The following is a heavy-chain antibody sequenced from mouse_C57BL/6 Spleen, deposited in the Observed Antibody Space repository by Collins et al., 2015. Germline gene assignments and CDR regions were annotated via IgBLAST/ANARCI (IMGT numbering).Heavy chain of an antibody. Sequence: QIQLVQSGPELKKPGETVKISCKASGYTFTTYGMSWVKQAPGKGLKWMGWINTYSGVPTYADDFKGRFAFSLETSASTAYLQINNLKNEDTATYSCARRHYSNSAWFAYWGQGTLVTVSA. D-gene: IGHD2-5*01. V-gene: IGHV9-3*01. CDR3: ARRHYSNSAWFAY. CDR1: GYTFTTYG. CDR2: INTYSGVP. J-gene: IGHJ3*01.